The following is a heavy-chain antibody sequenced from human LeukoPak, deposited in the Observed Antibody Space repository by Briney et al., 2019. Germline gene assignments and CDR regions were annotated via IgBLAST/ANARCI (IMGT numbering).Heavy chain of an antibody. CDR3: AREVGYCSSTSCYTPRPDFDY. V-gene: IGHV1-69*04. D-gene: IGHD2-2*02. J-gene: IGHJ4*02. CDR1: GGTFSSYT. CDR2: IIPILGIA. Sequence: GSSEKVSCKASGGTFSSYTISRVRQAPGQGSEWMGRIIPILGIANYAQKSQGRVTITADKSTSTAYMELSSLRSEDTAVYYCAREVGYCSSTSCYTPRPDFDYWGQGTLVTVSS.